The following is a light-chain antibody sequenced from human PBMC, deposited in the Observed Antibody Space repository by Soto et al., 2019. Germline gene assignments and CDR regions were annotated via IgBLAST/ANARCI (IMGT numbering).Light chain of an antibody. J-gene: IGKJ1*01. CDR1: QTVSNK. Sequence: EIVLSQSVATLSSYPGARATHSCRASQTVSNKLAWYQHKPGQAPRLLIYDTSNRATGIPARFSGSGSGTDFTLTISRLEPEYFAVYYCQQYGSSGTFGQGTKVDI. V-gene: IGKV3-11*01. CDR3: QQYGSSGT. CDR2: DTS.